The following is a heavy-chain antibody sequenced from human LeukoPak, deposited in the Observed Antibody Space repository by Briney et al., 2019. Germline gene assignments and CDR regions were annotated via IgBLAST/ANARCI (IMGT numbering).Heavy chain of an antibody. CDR1: GFTLDDYA. Sequence: GGSLRLSCAASGFTLDDYAMHWVRQAPGKGLEWVSSISSSSSYIYYADSMKGRFTISRDNAKNSLYLQMNSLRAEDTAVYYCARDPIGISAAGNWFDPWGQGTLVTVSS. J-gene: IGHJ5*02. CDR2: ISSSSSYI. V-gene: IGHV3-21*01. D-gene: IGHD6-13*01. CDR3: ARDPIGISAAGNWFDP.